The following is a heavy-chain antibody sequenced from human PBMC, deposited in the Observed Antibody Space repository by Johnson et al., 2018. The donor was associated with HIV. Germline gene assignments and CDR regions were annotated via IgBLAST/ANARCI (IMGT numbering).Heavy chain of an antibody. D-gene: IGHD5-12*01. V-gene: IGHV3-33*03. J-gene: IGHJ3*02. CDR3: AKDQHGPLVPTVMRDDAFDI. CDR1: GFTFSSYG. Sequence: VQLAESGGGAVQPGTFLCLSCAASGFTFSSYGIHWVRQAPGKGLEWVAFIWHDGRDVYYADSVKGRFTVSRDNSKNAVYLQKNSLGAGDTAVYYCAKDQHGPLVPTVMRDDAFDIWGQGTMV. CDR2: IWHDGRDV.